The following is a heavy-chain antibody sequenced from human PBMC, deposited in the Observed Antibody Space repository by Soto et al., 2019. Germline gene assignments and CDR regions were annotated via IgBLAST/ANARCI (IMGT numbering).Heavy chain of an antibody. CDR1: GFTVSSNY. D-gene: IGHD6-19*01. J-gene: IGHJ6*03. Sequence: GGSLRLSCAASGFTVSSNYMSWVRQAPGKGLEWVSVIYSGGSTYYADSVKGRFTISRHNSKNTLYLQMNSLRAEDTAVYYCARAEVYNSYYYYYMDVWGKGTTVTVSS. CDR2: IYSGGST. CDR3: ARAEVYNSYYYYYMDV. V-gene: IGHV3-53*04.